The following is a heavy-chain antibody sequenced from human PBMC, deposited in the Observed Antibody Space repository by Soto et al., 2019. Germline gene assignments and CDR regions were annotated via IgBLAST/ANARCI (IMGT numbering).Heavy chain of an antibody. CDR2: IYYSGST. Sequence: SETLSLTCTVSGGSISSSTYYWGWIRQPPRKGMERIGSIYYSGSTYYIPSLKSRVTISVDTSKNQFSLKLSSVTAADTAVYYCARLVEIWMYYDFWSGYYNYWGQGTLVTVSS. CDR1: GGSISSSTYY. J-gene: IGHJ4*02. V-gene: IGHV4-39*01. D-gene: IGHD3-3*01. CDR3: ARLVEIWMYYDFWSGYYNY.